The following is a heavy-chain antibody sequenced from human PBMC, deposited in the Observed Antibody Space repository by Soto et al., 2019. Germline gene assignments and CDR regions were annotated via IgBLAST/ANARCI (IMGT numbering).Heavy chain of an antibody. CDR1: GGSISSGGHY. CDR2: IYYSGST. J-gene: IGHJ4*01. V-gene: IGHV4-31*03. D-gene: IGHD4-17*01. CDR3: ARSPEATVTAFDY. Sequence: QVQLQESGPGLVKPSQTLSLTCTVSGGSISSGGHYWSCIRQHPGKGLEWIGYIYYSGSTYYNPSLKSRVTISVDTSKNQFSLKLSSVTAADTAVYYCARSPEATVTAFDYWGHVTLVTVSS.